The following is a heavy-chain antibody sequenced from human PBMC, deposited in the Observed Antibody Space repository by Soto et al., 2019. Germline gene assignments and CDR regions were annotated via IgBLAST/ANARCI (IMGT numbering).Heavy chain of an antibody. V-gene: IGHV4-30-4*01. CDR2: IYYSGST. D-gene: IGHD6-13*01. CDR1: GGXXXXXDXX. J-gene: IGHJ4*02. Sequence: VSGGXXXXXDXXXXXFRQPPGKGLEWIESIYYSGSTYYNPSLKSRVTISVDTSKNQFSLKLNSVTAADTAVYYCASRHSSPYFDYWGQGTLVTVS. CDR3: ASRHSSPYFDY.